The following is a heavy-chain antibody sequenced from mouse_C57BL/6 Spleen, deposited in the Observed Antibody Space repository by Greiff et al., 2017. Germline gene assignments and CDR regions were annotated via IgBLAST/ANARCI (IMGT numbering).Heavy chain of an antibody. Sequence: VKLQESGAELARPGASVKMSCKASGYTFTSYTMHWVKQRPGQGLEWIGYINPSSGYTKYNQKFKDKATLTADKSSSTAYMQLSSLTSEDSAVYYCARGGITTDWYFDVWGTGTTVTVSS. CDR1: GYTFTSYT. CDR2: INPSSGYT. J-gene: IGHJ1*03. CDR3: ARGGITTDWYFDV. V-gene: IGHV1-4*01. D-gene: IGHD1-1*01.